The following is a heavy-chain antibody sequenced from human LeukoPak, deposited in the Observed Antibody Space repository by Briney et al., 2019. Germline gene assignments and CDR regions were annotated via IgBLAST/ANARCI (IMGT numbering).Heavy chain of an antibody. CDR2: IFTDGTTT. Sequence: GGSLRLSCVASEFNFFSYGMQWVRQAPGKGLVWVSRIFTDGTTTSYADSVKGRFTISRDNAKNTLYSEMKSLRVEDTAVYYCARELPREVTLDYWGQGTLVTVSP. CDR3: ARELPREVTLDY. CDR1: EFNFFSYG. V-gene: IGHV3-74*01. D-gene: IGHD2-21*02. J-gene: IGHJ4*01.